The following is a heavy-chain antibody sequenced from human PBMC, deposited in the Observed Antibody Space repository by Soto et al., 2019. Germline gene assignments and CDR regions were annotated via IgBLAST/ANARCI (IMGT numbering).Heavy chain of an antibody. D-gene: IGHD2-15*01. Sequence: EVHLVESGGGLVQPGRSLRLSCAASGFTFDDYAMHWVRQAPGKGLEWVSIINYNSGSIGYAGSVKGRFTISRDNAKNSLYLQMNSLRVEDTALYYCVKARGGSWDQPCDYWGQGSLVTVSS. J-gene: IGHJ4*02. CDR2: INYNSGSI. CDR3: VKARGGSWDQPCDY. CDR1: GFTFDDYA. V-gene: IGHV3-9*01.